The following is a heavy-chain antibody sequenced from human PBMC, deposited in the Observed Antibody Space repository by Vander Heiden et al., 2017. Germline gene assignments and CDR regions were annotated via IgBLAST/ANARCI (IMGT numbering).Heavy chain of an antibody. Sequence: QVQLVQSGAEVMKPGASVKVSCKPSGYTFLAHDRQWRRQAPGQGLEWMGRINPNSGGTNYPQKFQGRVTMTRDTSISTAYMELTRLTSDDTAVYYCAREYSSSSGRTFDYWGQGTLVTVSS. V-gene: IGHV1-2*02. J-gene: IGHJ4*02. D-gene: IGHD6-6*01. CDR1: GYTFLAHD. CDR2: INPNSGGT. CDR3: AREYSSSSGRTFDY.